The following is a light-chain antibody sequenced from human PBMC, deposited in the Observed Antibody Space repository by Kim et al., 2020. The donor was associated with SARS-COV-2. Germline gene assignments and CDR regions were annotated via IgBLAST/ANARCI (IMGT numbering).Light chain of an antibody. CDR3: QQYTTSPNT. CDR1: QTIDNNY. CDR2: GAS. J-gene: IGKJ5*01. Sequence: EIVLTQSPGTLSLSQGESATLSGRASQTIDNNYLAWYQQKPGQAPRLLISGASSRATGIPDKFRGSGSGTDFTLTISRLEPEDFAVFFCQQYTTSPNTFGRGTRLEIK. V-gene: IGKV3-20*01.